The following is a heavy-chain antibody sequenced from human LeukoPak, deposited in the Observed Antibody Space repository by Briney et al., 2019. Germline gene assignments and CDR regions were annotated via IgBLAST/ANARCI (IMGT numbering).Heavy chain of an antibody. CDR3: ARDKSSSPGDF. CDR1: GYTFTAYY. V-gene: IGHV1-2*02. D-gene: IGHD6-6*01. J-gene: IGHJ4*02. CDR2: INPNSGGT. Sequence: AASVKVSCKASGYTFTAYYIHWVRQAPGQGLEWMGWINPNSGGTNYAQKFQGRVTMTRDTSINTAYMELNRLRSDDTAVYYCARDKSSSPGDFWGQGTLVSVSS.